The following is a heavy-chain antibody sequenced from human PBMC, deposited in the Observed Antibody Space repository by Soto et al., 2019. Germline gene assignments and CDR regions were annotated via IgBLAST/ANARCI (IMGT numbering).Heavy chain of an antibody. Sequence: GWSLRLDCASSVFTFISYAMRRVRQAPGKGLEWVSAISGSGGSTYYADSVKGRFTISRDNSKNTLYLQMNSLRAEDTAVYYCAKGPMPTDYWGQGTLVTVSS. CDR3: AKGPMPTDY. CDR1: VFTFISYA. D-gene: IGHD2-2*01. J-gene: IGHJ4*02. V-gene: IGHV3-23*01. CDR2: ISGSGGST.